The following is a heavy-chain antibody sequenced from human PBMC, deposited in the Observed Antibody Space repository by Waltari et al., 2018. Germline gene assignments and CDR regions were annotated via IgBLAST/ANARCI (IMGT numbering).Heavy chain of an antibody. CDR1: GFNFRNYW. D-gene: IGHD6-19*01. CDR2: IKQDGSEQ. Sequence: VQLVESGGGSVQPGGSLRLACAASGFNFRNYWMSWVRQAPGKGLEWVANIKQDGSEQYDVDSVKGRFSISRDNAKNSLFLEVNSLRVEDTAVYYCAISGFSGGCTSGCYRFWGQGTLVTVSS. J-gene: IGHJ4*02. V-gene: IGHV3-7*01. CDR3: AISGFSGGCTSGCYRF.